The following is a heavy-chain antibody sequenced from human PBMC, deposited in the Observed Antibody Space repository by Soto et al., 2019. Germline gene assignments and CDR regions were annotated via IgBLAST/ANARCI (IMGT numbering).Heavy chain of an antibody. CDR1: GFTFGDNA. CDR2: IRSRAYGGTT. J-gene: IGHJ5*02. CDR3: TRGWIFGPLINWFDP. V-gene: IGHV3-49*03. D-gene: IGHD3-3*01. Sequence: EVQLVESGGHMVQPGRSLRLSCTASGFTFGDNAMSWFRQAPGEGLKWVGFIRSRAYGGTTEYAASVKGRFTISRDDSKSIAYLQMNSLKTEDTALYYCTRGWIFGPLINWFDPWGQGTLVTVSS.